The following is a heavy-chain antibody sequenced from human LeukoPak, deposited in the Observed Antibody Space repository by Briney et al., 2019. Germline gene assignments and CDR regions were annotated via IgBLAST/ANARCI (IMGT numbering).Heavy chain of an antibody. CDR3: ERDYNGLSY. D-gene: IGHD1-1*01. CDR2: IMSDGSGI. V-gene: IGHV3-74*01. Sequence: GSLRLSCEASGFTFSRDSMNWVRQAPGKGLVWVSRIMSDGSGIIYADSVKDRFTISRDNASNTLHLQTDSLRVDDTATYYCERDYNGLSYWGQGSLVTVS. CDR1: GFTFSRDS. J-gene: IGHJ4*02.